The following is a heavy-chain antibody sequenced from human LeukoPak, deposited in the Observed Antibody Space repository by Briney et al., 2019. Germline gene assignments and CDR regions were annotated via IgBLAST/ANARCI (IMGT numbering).Heavy chain of an antibody. J-gene: IGHJ4*02. D-gene: IGHD4-11*01. Sequence: GGSLRLSCAASGFTFKTFGMHWVRQAPRKGLEWVAVISFDGSERYYADSVKGRFTISRDNSRDTLFLQMNSLTPEDTAVYYCRAATRYLSNYFDYWGQGVLVTVSS. CDR2: ISFDGSER. V-gene: IGHV3-30*03. CDR1: GFTFKTFG. CDR3: RAATRYLSNYFDY.